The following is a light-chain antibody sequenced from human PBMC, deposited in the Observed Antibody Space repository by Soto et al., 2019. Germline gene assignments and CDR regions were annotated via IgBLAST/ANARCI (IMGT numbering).Light chain of an antibody. Sequence: DIQMTQSPSTLSASVGDRVTITCRASHSISSWLAWYQQKPGKAPKLLIYKASSLESGVPSMFSGCGSGTEFTLTISSLQPDDSATYYCQQYNSYPLTFGQGTKVDIK. J-gene: IGKJ1*01. CDR2: KAS. V-gene: IGKV1-5*03. CDR3: QQYNSYPLT. CDR1: HSISSW.